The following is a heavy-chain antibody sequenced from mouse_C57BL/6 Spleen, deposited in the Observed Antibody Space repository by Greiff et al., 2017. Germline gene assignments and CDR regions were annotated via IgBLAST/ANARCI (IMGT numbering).Heavy chain of an antibody. J-gene: IGHJ3*01. D-gene: IGHD2-3*01. CDR1: GFTFSNYW. CDR2: IRLKSDNYAT. V-gene: IGHV6-3*01. Sequence: EVKVEESGGGLVQPGGSMKLSCVASGFTFSNYWMNWVRQSPEKGLEWVAQIRLKSDNYATHYAESVKGRFTISRDDSKSSVYLQMNNLRAEDTGIYYCTADGYYGAWFAYWGQGTLVTVSA. CDR3: TADGYYGAWFAY.